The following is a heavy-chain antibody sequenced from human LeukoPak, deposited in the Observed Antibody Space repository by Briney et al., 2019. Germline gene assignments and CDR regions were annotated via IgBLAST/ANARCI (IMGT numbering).Heavy chain of an antibody. J-gene: IGHJ4*02. CDR1: GGSITTFF. CDR2: IYYTGNT. Sequence: SETLSLTCSVSGGSITTFFWNWIRQPPGKGLEWIGSIYYTGNTHYNSSLKGRVTVSQDTSRNRVSLKLTSVTAADTAVYYCARGPLYEYHSGTFVNWGQGTLVTVSS. D-gene: IGHD3-10*01. V-gene: IGHV4-59*01. CDR3: ARGPLYEYHSGTFVN.